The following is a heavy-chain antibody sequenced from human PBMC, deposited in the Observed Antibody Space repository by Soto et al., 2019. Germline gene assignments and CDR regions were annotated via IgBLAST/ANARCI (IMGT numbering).Heavy chain of an antibody. Sequence: EVQLLESGGGLVQPGGSLRLSCAASGFPLSTYGMSWVRQAPGKGLEWVSSITGTGGDTYYADSVKGRFTSSRDNSNNVLYLQMNSLRVEDTAVYYCARIRGYWYGLDVWGQGTTITVSS. J-gene: IGHJ6*02. CDR1: GFPLSTYG. V-gene: IGHV3-23*01. CDR2: ITGTGGDT. CDR3: ARIRGYWYGLDV.